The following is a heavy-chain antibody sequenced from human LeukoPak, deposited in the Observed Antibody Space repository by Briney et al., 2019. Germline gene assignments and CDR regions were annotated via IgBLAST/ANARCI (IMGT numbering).Heavy chain of an antibody. CDR2: IYYSGST. CDR1: GGSISSYY. D-gene: IGHD7-27*01. Sequence: SETLSLTCTVSGGSISSYYWSWIRQPPGKGLEWIGYIYYSGSTNYNPSLKSRVTISVDTSKNQFSLKLSSVTAADTAVYYCSRDNWGWGYFDYWGQGTLVTVSS. V-gene: IGHV4-59*01. CDR3: SRDNWGWGYFDY. J-gene: IGHJ4*02.